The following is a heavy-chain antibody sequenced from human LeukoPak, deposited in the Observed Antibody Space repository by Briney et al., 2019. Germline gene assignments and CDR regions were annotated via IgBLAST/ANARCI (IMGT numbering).Heavy chain of an antibody. CDR1: GDSVSSNSAA. CDR2: TYYRSKWYN. V-gene: IGHV6-1*01. Sequence: SQTLSLTCAISGDSVSSNSAAWNWIRQSPSRGLEWLGRTYYRSKWYNDYAVSVKSRITINPDTSKNQFSLQLSSVTPEDTAVYYCARDVLTTADYYYGMDVWGQGTTVTVSS. D-gene: IGHD4-17*01. J-gene: IGHJ6*02. CDR3: ARDVLTTADYYYGMDV.